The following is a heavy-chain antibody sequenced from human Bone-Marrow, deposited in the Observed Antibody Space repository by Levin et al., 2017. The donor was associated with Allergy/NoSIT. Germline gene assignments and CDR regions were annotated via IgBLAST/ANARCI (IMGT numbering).Heavy chain of an antibody. CDR2: INPNSGGT. J-gene: IGHJ6*02. V-gene: IGHV1-2*02. Sequence: ASVKVSCKASGYTFTGYYMHWVRQAPGQGLEWMGWINPNSGGTNYAQKFQGRVTMTRDTSISTAYMELSRLRSDDTAVYYCAREITIFGVVDPYYYYYGMDVWGQGTTVTVSS. CDR3: AREITIFGVVDPYYYYYGMDV. D-gene: IGHD3-3*01. CDR1: GYTFTGYY.